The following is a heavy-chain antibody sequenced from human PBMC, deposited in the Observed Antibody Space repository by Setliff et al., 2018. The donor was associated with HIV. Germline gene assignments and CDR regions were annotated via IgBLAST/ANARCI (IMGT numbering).Heavy chain of an antibody. V-gene: IGHV1-3*04. CDR3: ASYDSSGPH. CDR2: INTGNGNT. D-gene: IGHD3-22*01. J-gene: IGHJ4*02. Sequence: RASVKVSCKASGYSFTNYAMHWVRQAPGQRLEWMGWINTGNGNTKYLQKFQGRVTFTGDTSASTAYMEVSSLRSEDTAVYYCASYDSSGPHWGQGTLVTVSS. CDR1: GYSFTNYA.